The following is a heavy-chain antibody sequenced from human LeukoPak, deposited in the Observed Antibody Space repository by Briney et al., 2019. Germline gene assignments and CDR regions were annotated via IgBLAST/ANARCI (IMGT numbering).Heavy chain of an antibody. CDR1: GFTFSSYA. Sequence: PGGSLRLSCAASGFTFSSYAMHWVRQAPGKGLEWVAVISYDGSNKHYADSVKGRFTISRDNSKNTLYLQMNSLRAEDTAVYYGARVSSYYVWGPLPLKREKVLADYWGQGTLVTVSS. CDR3: ARVSSYYVWGPLPLKREKVLADY. V-gene: IGHV3-30*04. J-gene: IGHJ4*02. CDR2: ISYDGSNK. D-gene: IGHD3-10*02.